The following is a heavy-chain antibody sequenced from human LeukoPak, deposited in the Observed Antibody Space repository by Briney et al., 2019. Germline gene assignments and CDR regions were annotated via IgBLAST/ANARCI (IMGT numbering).Heavy chain of an antibody. V-gene: IGHV1-46*01. CDR1: GYTFTNYF. CDR3: ARVGNEGLPFDY. J-gene: IGHJ4*02. D-gene: IGHD1-1*01. Sequence: GASVTVSCQASGYTFTNYFMHWVRPAPGQGLAWMGIINPSGGSPSYAQKFEGRVTMTRDTSTSTVYMHLSSLRSEDTAVYYCARVGNEGLPFDYWGQGTLVTVSS. CDR2: INPSGGSP.